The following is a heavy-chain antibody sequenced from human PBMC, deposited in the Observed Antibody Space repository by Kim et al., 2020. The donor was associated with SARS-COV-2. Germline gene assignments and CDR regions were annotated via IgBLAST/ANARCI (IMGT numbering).Heavy chain of an antibody. D-gene: IGHD3-16*01. Sequence: GGSLRRSCAASGFTFINYPMNWVRQAPGKGLEWVSYISSSSTTIYYADSVKGRFTISRDTATNSLDLQMNSLRAEDTAVYYCARGRSYEPFDYWGQGTLV. CDR2: ISSSSTTI. V-gene: IGHV3-48*01. CDR1: GFTFINYP. CDR3: ARGRSYEPFDY. J-gene: IGHJ4*02.